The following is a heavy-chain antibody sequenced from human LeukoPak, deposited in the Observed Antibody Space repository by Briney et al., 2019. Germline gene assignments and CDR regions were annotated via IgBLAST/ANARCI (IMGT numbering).Heavy chain of an antibody. CDR3: ARRPYYYGSGLGY. V-gene: IGHV1-69*04. J-gene: IGHJ4*02. CDR2: IIPILGIA. Sequence: ASVKVSCKASGGTFSSYAISWVRQAPGQGLEWMGRIIPILGIANYAQKFQGRVTITADKSTSTAYMELSSLRSEDTAVYYCARRPYYYGSGLGYWGQGTLVTVSS. CDR1: GGTFSSYA. D-gene: IGHD3-10*01.